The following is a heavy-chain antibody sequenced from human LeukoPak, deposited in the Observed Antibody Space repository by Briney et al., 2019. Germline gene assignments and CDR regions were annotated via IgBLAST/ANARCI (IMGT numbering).Heavy chain of an antibody. V-gene: IGHV4-34*01. CDR2: INYSGST. J-gene: IGHJ6*03. Sequence: PSETLSLTCTVSGGSISSYYWSWIRQPPGKGLEWIGEINYSGSTNYNPSLKSRVTISVDTSKKQFSLRLSSVTAADTAVYYCARGRTVRGVIKFYYYMDVWGKGTTVTVSS. CDR3: ARGRTVRGVIKFYYYMDV. CDR1: GGSISSYY. D-gene: IGHD3-10*01.